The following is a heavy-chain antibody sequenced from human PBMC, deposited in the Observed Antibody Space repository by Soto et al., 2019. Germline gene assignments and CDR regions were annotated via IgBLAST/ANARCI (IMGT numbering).Heavy chain of an antibody. CDR1: GYTFTSYD. CDR2: MNPNSGNT. J-gene: IGHJ3*02. V-gene: IGHV1-8*01. D-gene: IGHD6-19*01. Sequence: VKVSCKASGYTFTSYDINWVRQATGQGLEWMGWMNPNSGNTGYAQKFQGRVTMTRNTSISTAYMELSSLRSEDTAVYYCARERSSGWYDAFDIWGQGTMVTVSS. CDR3: ARERSSGWYDAFDI.